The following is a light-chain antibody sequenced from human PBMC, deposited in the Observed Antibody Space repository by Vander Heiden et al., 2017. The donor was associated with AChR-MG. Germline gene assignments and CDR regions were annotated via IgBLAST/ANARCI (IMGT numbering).Light chain of an antibody. CDR3: QQSYSTPWT. CDR1: QSISSY. CDR2: VVS. V-gene: IGKV1-39*01. J-gene: IGKJ1*01. Sequence: DIQMTQSPSSLSASVGDRVTITCRASQSISSYLNWYQQRPGNAPKLLIYVVSSLRSGVPSRFSGSESGTEFTLTISSLQPEDSATYFCQQSYSTPWTFGQGTKVEVK.